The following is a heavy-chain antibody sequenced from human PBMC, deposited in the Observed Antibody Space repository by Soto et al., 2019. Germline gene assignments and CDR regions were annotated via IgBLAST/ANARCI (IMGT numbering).Heavy chain of an antibody. D-gene: IGHD3-3*01. Sequence: QVQLVESGGGVVQPGRSLRLSCAASGFTFGSYAMHWVRQAPGKGLEWVAVISYDGSNKYYADSVKGRFTISGDNSKNTLYLQMNSLRAEDTAVYYCARDKRDLRFLEWSYYFDYWGQGTLVTVSS. J-gene: IGHJ4*02. CDR3: ARDKRDLRFLEWSYYFDY. CDR2: ISYDGSNK. CDR1: GFTFGSYA. V-gene: IGHV3-30-3*01.